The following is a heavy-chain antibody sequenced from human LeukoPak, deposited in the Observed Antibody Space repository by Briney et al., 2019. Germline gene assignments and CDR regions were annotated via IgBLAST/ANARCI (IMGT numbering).Heavy chain of an antibody. CDR2: IYYSGGT. J-gene: IGHJ3*02. Sequence: SETLSLTCTVSGGSISSYYWSWIRQPPGKGLEWIGYIYYSGGTNYNPSLKSRVTISVDTSKNQFSLKLSSVTAADTAVYYCAREGALYSGSYRRRGVAFDIWGQGTMVTVSS. CDR1: GGSISSYY. D-gene: IGHD1-26*01. V-gene: IGHV4-59*01. CDR3: AREGALYSGSYRRRGVAFDI.